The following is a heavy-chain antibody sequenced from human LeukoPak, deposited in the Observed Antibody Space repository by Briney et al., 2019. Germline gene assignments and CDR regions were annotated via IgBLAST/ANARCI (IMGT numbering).Heavy chain of an antibody. CDR1: GFTFRSHW. J-gene: IGHJ4*02. V-gene: IGHV3-74*01. Sequence: GGSLRLSCAASGFTFRSHWMHWVRQVPGKGLVWVSRITSDGSSTSYADSVKGRFTISRDNAKNTLYLQMNSLRAEDTAVYYCARDTGYSFADWGRGTLVTVSS. CDR3: ARDTGYSFAD. CDR2: ITSDGSST. D-gene: IGHD5-18*01.